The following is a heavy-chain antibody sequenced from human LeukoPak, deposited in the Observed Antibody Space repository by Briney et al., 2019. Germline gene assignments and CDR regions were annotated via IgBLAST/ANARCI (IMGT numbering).Heavy chain of an antibody. V-gene: IGHV5-51*01. CDR3: ARRPHNWGSNWFDP. CDR1: GYSFTSYL. D-gene: IGHD7-27*01. CDR2: CYPGFSDT. J-gene: IGHJ5*02. Sequence: GASLRISCRVSGYSFTSYLIGWVRQMLGKGLDWMGICYPGFSDTSYSRCFQGEVPISAAKSITTAYLQWSSLKASDTAMYYCARRPHNWGSNWFDPWGQGTLVTVSS.